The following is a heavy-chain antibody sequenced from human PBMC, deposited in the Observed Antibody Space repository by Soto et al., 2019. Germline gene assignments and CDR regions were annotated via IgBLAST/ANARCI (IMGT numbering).Heavy chain of an antibody. CDR2: IGTTETNT. CDR1: GFSFSSYE. Sequence: EVQLVESGGGLVQPGLSLRLSSAASGFSFSSYEFNWIRKAPGKGLEWISYIGTTETNTYYAGSVKGRFTVSRDNAKNLVHLQMSSLRAEDTGIYYCAREELNCGGDCFAFWGQGALVTVSS. V-gene: IGHV3-48*03. J-gene: IGHJ4*02. CDR3: AREELNCGGDCFAF. D-gene: IGHD2-21*01.